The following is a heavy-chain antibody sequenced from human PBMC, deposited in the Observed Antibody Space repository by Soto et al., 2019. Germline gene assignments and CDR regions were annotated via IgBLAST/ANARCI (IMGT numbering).Heavy chain of an antibody. V-gene: IGHV3-11*01. Sequence: PGGSLRLSCAASGFTFSDYYMSWIRQAPGKGLEWVSYISSSGSTIYYADSVKGRFTISRDNAKNSLYLQMNSLRAEDTAVYYCARELGYCSGGSCYFDYYYMDVWGKGTTVTVSS. CDR2: ISSSGSTI. D-gene: IGHD2-15*01. J-gene: IGHJ6*03. CDR1: GFTFSDYY. CDR3: ARELGYCSGGSCYFDYYYMDV.